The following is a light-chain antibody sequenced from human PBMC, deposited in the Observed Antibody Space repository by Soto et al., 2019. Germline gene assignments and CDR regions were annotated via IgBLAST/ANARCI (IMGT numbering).Light chain of an antibody. J-gene: IGKJ4*01. CDR1: QVISSW. V-gene: IGKV1-12*01. Sequence: IQMTQSPSSVSASVGDSVTITCRANQVISSWLAWYQVKPGKAPKLLIYGASNRESGVPSRFSASESGTLFTLTINSLQPEDFATYYCQQASSFPLTFGGGTTVEI. CDR2: GAS. CDR3: QQASSFPLT.